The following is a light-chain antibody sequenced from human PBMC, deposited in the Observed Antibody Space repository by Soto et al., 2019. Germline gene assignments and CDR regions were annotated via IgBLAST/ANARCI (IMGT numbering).Light chain of an antibody. CDR1: QSVGSY. CDR2: GAS. Sequence: EIVLTQSPATLSLSPGERVTLSCRASQSVGSYLAWYQQKPGQAPRLLIYGASNRATGIPARFSGSGSGTDFSLTISSLESEDFAVYYCRHRGKWPRTFGQGTKLEIK. CDR3: RHRGKWPRT. J-gene: IGKJ2*01. V-gene: IGKV3-11*01.